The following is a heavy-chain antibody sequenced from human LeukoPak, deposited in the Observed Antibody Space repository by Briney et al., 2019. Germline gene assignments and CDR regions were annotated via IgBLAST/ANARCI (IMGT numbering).Heavy chain of an antibody. V-gene: IGHV4-30-4*08. D-gene: IGHD3-16*02. J-gene: IGHJ4*02. CDR2: IYYSGST. CDR1: GGSISSGDYY. Sequence: SETLSPTCTVSGGSISSGDYYWSWIRQPPGKGLEWIGYIYYSGSTYYNPSLKSRVTMSVDTSKNQFSLKLSSVTAADTAVYYCARVSYDYVWGSYLPFDYWGQETLVTVSS. CDR3: ARVSYDYVWGSYLPFDY.